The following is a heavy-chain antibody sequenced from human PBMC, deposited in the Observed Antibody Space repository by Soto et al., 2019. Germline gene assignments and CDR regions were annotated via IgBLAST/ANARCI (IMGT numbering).Heavy chain of an antibody. CDR2: IRGSGGDT. J-gene: IGHJ5*02. D-gene: IGHD3-22*01. V-gene: IGHV3-23*01. Sequence: PGGSLRLACAASGFTCSFCAMNWVRQAPGKGLEWVSSIRGSGGDTYYADSVKGRFTISRDYSKNTLHLQMNSLRVEDTAVYYCTTDVFKDISGFDPQTFDHWGQRTLDTVSS. CDR3: TTDVFKDISGFDPQTFDH. CDR1: GFTCSFCA.